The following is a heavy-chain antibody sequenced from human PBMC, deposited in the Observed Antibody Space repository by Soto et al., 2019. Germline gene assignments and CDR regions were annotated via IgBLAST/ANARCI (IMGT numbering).Heavy chain of an antibody. CDR1: GFTFSSYA. V-gene: IGHV3-23*01. CDR2: ISGSGDST. D-gene: IGHD3-22*01. Sequence: EVQLLESGGGLVQPGGSLRLSCAASGFTFSSYAMSWVRQAPGKGLEWVSAISGSGDSTYYADSVKGRFTISRDNSKNTLFLQMISLRSEATAVYYCAKTYCYDSRGYFRYYFDYWGQGTLVTVSS. J-gene: IGHJ4*02. CDR3: AKTYCYDSRGYFRYYFDY.